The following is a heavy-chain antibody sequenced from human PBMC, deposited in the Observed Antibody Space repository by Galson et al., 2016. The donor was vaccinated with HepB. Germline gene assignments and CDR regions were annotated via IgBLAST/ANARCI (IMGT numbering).Heavy chain of an antibody. D-gene: IGHD3/OR15-3a*01. V-gene: IGHV3-21*01. CDR2: ISSSSSYI. CDR1: GFTSSSYS. J-gene: IGHJ6*02. CDR3: ARDGLRGRWRLGGMDV. Sequence: SLRLSCAASGFTSSSYSMNWVRQAPGKGLEWVSSISSSSSYIYYADSVKGRFTISRDNAKNSLYLQMNSLRAEDTAVYYCARDGLRGRWRLGGMDVWGQGTTVTVSS.